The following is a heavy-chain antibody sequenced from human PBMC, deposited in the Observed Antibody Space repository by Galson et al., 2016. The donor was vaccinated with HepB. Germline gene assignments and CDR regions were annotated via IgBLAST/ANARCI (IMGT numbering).Heavy chain of an antibody. D-gene: IGHD4-17*01. V-gene: IGHV4-59*01. J-gene: IGHJ2*01. CDR2: IHYTGST. CDR3: ARDRDATTVNWYFDL. Sequence: WIGYIHYTGSTKYNPSLKSRVTISVDTSKNQFSLKLSSVTAADTAVYYCARDRDATTVNWYFDLWGRGTLVSVSS.